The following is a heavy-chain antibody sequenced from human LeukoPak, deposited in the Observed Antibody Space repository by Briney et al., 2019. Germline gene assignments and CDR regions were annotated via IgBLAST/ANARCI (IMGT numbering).Heavy chain of an antibody. V-gene: IGHV5-51*01. D-gene: IGHD4-11*01. J-gene: IGHJ4*02. Sequence: GQSLKISCKGSGYSFTTYWIGWVRQMPGKGLEWMGIIYPGDSETRYSPSFQGQVTISADKSISTAYLQWSSLKASDTAMYFCARGDYNPFYFDYWGQGTLVTVSS. CDR3: ARGDYNPFYFDY. CDR2: IYPGDSET. CDR1: GYSFTTYW.